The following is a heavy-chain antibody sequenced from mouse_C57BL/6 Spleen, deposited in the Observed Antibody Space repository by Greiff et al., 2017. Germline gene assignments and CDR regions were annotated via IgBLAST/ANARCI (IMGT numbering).Heavy chain of an antibody. D-gene: IGHD2-1*01. CDR2: FHPYNDDT. CDR3: AIIYYGNYDAMDY. CDR1: GYTFTPYP. Sequence: QVQLQESGAELVKPGASVKMSCKASGYTFTPYPIEWMKQNHGKSLEWIGNFHPYNDDTKYNEKFKGKATLTVEKSSSTVYLELSRLTSDDSAVYYCAIIYYGNYDAMDYWGQGTSVTVSS. J-gene: IGHJ4*01. V-gene: IGHV1-47*01.